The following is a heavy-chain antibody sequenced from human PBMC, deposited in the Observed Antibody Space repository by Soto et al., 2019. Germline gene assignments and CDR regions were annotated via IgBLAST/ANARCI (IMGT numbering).Heavy chain of an antibody. V-gene: IGHV2-5*02. CDR2: IYWDDDK. CDR1: GFSLSTSGVG. Sequence: QITLKESGPPLVKPTQTLTLTCTFSGFSLSTSGVGVGWIRQPPGKALEWLALIYWDDDKRYSPSLHSRLTITKDTSKNEVVLTMTNMDPVDTATYYCAQWLVNFDYWGQGTLVTVSS. CDR3: AQWLVNFDY. D-gene: IGHD6-19*01. J-gene: IGHJ4*02.